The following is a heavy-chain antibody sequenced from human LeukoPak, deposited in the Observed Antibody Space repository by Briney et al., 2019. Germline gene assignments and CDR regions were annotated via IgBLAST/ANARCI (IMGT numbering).Heavy chain of an antibody. Sequence: ETLSLACTVSGGSISSYYWSWIRQPPGKGLEWIGYIYYSGSTNYNPSLKSRVTISVDTSKNQFSLKLSSVTAADTAVYYCARADSYGLYGMDVWGQGTTVTVSS. CDR1: GGSISSYY. CDR3: ARADSYGLYGMDV. J-gene: IGHJ6*02. V-gene: IGHV4-59*01. D-gene: IGHD5-18*01. CDR2: IYYSGST.